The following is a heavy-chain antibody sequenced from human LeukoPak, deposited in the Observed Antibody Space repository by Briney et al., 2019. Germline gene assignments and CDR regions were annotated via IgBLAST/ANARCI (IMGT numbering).Heavy chain of an antibody. D-gene: IGHD3-16*02. CDR3: AKDYTFGGVIPTFDP. CDR1: GFTFSSYA. CDR2: ISGSGGST. Sequence: PGGSLRLSCAASGFTFSSYAMSWVRQAPGKGLEWVSAISGSGGSTYYADSVKGRFTISRDNSKNTLYLQMNSLRAEDTAVYYCAKDYTFGGVIPTFDPWGQGTLVTVSS. J-gene: IGHJ5*02. V-gene: IGHV3-23*01.